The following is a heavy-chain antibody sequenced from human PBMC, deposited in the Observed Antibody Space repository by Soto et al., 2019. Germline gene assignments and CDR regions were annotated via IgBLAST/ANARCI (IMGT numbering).Heavy chain of an antibody. V-gene: IGHV4-31*03. J-gene: IGHJ4*02. CDR2: IFNSGSA. Sequence: PSETLSLTCSVSGVVTFSGSHYWSWIRQHPGKGLECLGYIFNSGSAYYNPSLKSRLTISIDTSKDEFSLTVNSVTVADTAVYFCARGYSGYDYNFDYWGQGISVTVSS. D-gene: IGHD5-12*01. CDR3: ARGYSGYDYNFDY. CDR1: GVVTFSGSHY.